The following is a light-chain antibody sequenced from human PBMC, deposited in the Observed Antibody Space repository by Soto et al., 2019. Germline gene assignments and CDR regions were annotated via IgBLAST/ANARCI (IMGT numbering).Light chain of an antibody. CDR2: GTS. CDR1: QSVTKGY. CDR3: QLYDNSPPKT. Sequence: MVWTQCPGTLSLSPGERATLSCRASQSVTKGYLAWYQQKPGQAPRVVIYGTSSRATGIPDRFSGSGSGTDFTLTISRLEPEDFAVYFCQLYDNSPPKTFGQGTKVDIK. J-gene: IGKJ2*01. V-gene: IGKV3-20*01.